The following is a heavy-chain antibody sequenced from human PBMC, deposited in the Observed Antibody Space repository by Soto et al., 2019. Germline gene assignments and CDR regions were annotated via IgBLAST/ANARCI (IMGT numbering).Heavy chain of an antibody. CDR2: ISGSGGST. CDR1: GFTFSSYA. D-gene: IGHD6-13*01. V-gene: IGHV3-23*01. CDR3: AKIPSIAAAGTSLDY. Sequence: GGSLRLSCAASGFTFSSYAMSWVRQAPGKGLEWVSAISGSGGSTYYADSVKGRFAISRDNSKSTLYLQMNSLRAEDTAVYYCAKIPSIAAAGTSLDYWGQGTLVTVSS. J-gene: IGHJ4*02.